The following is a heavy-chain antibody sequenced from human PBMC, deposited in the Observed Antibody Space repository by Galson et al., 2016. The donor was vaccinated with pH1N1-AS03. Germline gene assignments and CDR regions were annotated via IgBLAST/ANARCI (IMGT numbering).Heavy chain of an antibody. D-gene: IGHD2-2*01. CDR1: GGSVSSSSYY. V-gene: IGHV4-39*01. CDR2: FHKSGSI. CDR3: ARHYGGYCSSTICSGWGRALDV. J-gene: IGHJ6*02. Sequence: LTCAVSGGSVSSSSYYWGWIRQPPGRGLEWVGSFHKSGSIYYNPPLNSRLTISVDRSENQFALKLTSVTAADTAVYYCARHYGGYCSSTICSGWGRALDVWGQGTTVTVSS.